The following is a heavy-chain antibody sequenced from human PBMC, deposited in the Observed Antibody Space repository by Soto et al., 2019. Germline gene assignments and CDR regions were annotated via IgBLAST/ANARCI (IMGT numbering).Heavy chain of an antibody. D-gene: IGHD5-12*01. Sequence: GAXVKVSCKASGGTFSSYAIRWVRQAPGHGLESMGGIIPIFGTANYAQKFQGRVTITADESTSTAYMELSSLRSEDTAVYYCARARDGYNSNAFDIWGQGTMVTVSS. V-gene: IGHV1-69*13. CDR1: GGTFSSYA. J-gene: IGHJ3*02. CDR2: IIPIFGTA. CDR3: ARARDGYNSNAFDI.